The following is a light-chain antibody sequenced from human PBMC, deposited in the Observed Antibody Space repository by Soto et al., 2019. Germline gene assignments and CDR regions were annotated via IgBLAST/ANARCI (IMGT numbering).Light chain of an antibody. CDR3: QQYNNWPRT. V-gene: IGKV3-15*01. CDR2: GAY. J-gene: IGKJ1*01. CDR1: QTINNN. Sequence: VMTQAPATLSVSPGERATLSCGACQTINNNVAWYQLKDGQVPRLVIYGAYTRATGIPARFSGSGSGTEFTLTISSLQSEDFAVYYCQQYNNWPRTFGQGTKVDIK.